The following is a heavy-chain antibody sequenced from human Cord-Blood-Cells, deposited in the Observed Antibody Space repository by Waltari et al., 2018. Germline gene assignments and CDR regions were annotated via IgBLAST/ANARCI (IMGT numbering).Heavy chain of an antibody. CDR3: ASGLPYSSSWFDY. D-gene: IGHD6-13*01. J-gene: IGHJ4*02. Sequence: QGLEWMGGIIPIFGTANYAQKFQGRVTITADESTSTAYMELSSLRSEDTAVYYCASGLPYSSSWFDYWGQGTLVTVSS. CDR2: IIPIFGTA. V-gene: IGHV1-69*01.